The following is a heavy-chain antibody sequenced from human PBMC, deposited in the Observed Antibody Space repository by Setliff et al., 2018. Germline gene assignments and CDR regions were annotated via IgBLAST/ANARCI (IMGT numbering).Heavy chain of an antibody. V-gene: IGHV1-18*01. CDR2: IKTFSFKA. D-gene: IGHD6-13*01. Sequence: ASVKVSCKATGYTFVNYGINWVRQAPGQGLEWVGWIKTFSFKANYAQKLQDRVTITTDTSTTTVYMELRGLRSDDTAVYYCARAGVAAAGRKGVLEYWGQGTLVTVSS. CDR3: ARAGVAAAGRKGVLEY. J-gene: IGHJ4*02. CDR1: GYTFVNYG.